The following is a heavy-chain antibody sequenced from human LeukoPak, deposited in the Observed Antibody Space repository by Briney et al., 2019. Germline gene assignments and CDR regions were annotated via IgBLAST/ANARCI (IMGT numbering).Heavy chain of an antibody. D-gene: IGHD6-13*01. CDR3: ARVEVLYSRSWITTDY. CDR2: IYTSGST. CDR1: GDSISSYY. Sequence: SETLSLTCTVSGDSISSYYWSWIRQPAGKGLEWIGRIYTSGSTNYNPSLKSRVTMSVDTSKNQFSLKLSSVTAADTAVYYCARVEVLYSRSWITTDYWGQGTLVTVSS. J-gene: IGHJ4*02. V-gene: IGHV4-4*07.